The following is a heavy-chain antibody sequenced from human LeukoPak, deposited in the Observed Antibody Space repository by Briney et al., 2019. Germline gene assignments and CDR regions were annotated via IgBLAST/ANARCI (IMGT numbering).Heavy chain of an antibody. CDR3: ARHGIFCSSTSCYRAGFDP. CDR2: IYPGDSDT. D-gene: IGHD2-2*02. V-gene: IGHV5-51*01. Sequence: PGESLKISCKGSGYSFTSYWIGWVRQMPGKGLEWMGIIYPGDSDTSYSPSFQGQVTISADKSISTAYLQWSSLKASDTAMYYCARHGIFCSSTSCYRAGFDPWGQGTLVTVSS. CDR1: GYSFTSYW. J-gene: IGHJ5*02.